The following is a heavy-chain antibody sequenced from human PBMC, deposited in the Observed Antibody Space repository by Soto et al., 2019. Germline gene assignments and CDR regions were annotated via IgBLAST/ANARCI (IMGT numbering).Heavy chain of an antibody. CDR1: GDSFSSYA. CDR2: IIPIFETA. J-gene: IGHJ4*02. D-gene: IGHD6-13*01. Sequence: QVQLVQSGAEMKKPGSSVKVSCKVSGDSFSSYAISWVRQAPGEGLEWVGGIIPIFETASYAQNFQGRVTITAVESTTTAYLEVTRLRPQDTAVFYCAASDSSSWQHDYWGQGTLITVSS. CDR3: AASDSSSWQHDY. V-gene: IGHV1-69*01.